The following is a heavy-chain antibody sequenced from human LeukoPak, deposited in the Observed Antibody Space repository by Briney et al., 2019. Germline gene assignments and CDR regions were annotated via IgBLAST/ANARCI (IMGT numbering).Heavy chain of an antibody. CDR2: IYYSGST. Sequence: SETLSLTCTVSGGSISSYYWSWTRQPPGKGLEWIGYIYYSGSTNYNPSLKSRVTISVDTSKNQFSLKLSSVTAADTAVYYCARGGYCSSTSCYTWAPSYYYYGMDVWGQGTTVTVSS. CDR1: GGSISSYY. CDR3: ARGGYCSSTSCYTWAPSYYYYGMDV. D-gene: IGHD2-2*02. V-gene: IGHV4-59*01. J-gene: IGHJ6*02.